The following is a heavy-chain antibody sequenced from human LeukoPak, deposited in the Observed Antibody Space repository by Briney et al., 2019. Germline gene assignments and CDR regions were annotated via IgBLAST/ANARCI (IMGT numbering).Heavy chain of an antibody. D-gene: IGHD6-19*01. J-gene: IGHJ4*02. V-gene: IGHV3-48*01. Sequence: GGSLRLSCAASGFIFSQYSMNWVRQAPGKGLEWVSYISSSIGTIYYADSVKGRFTISRDNAKNSLYLQMNSLRAEDTAVYYCARRASSGWYPFDYWGQGTLVTVSS. CDR3: ARRASSGWYPFDY. CDR2: ISSSIGTI. CDR1: GFIFSQYS.